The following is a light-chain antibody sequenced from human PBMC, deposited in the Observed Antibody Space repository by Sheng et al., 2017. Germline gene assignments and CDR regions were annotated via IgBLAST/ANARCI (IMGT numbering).Light chain of an antibody. Sequence: QSALTQPASVSGSPGQSITISCTGTSDDVGAYDYVSWYQHHPGKAPQVIIYDVRNRRSGVPARFSGSKSGNTASLTISGLQAEDEADYYCSSYTSTTPLYVFGIGTKVTVL. V-gene: IGLV2-14*01. CDR3: SSYTSTTPLYV. CDR1: SDDVGAYDY. J-gene: IGLJ1*01. CDR2: DVR.